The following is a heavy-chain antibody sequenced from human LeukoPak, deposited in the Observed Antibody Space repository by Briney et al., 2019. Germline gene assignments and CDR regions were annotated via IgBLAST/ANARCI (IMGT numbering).Heavy chain of an antibody. J-gene: IGHJ4*02. D-gene: IGHD3-10*01. CDR1: VYTLTSYA. CDR2: MNPNSGNT. Sequence: GASVKVSCKASVYTLTSYAINWVRQATGQGLEWMGWMNPNSGNTGYAQKFQGRVTMTTNTSISTAYMELSSLRSEDTAVYYCASCFGSGRRDYWGQGTLVTVSS. V-gene: IGHV1-8*01. CDR3: ASCFGSGRRDY.